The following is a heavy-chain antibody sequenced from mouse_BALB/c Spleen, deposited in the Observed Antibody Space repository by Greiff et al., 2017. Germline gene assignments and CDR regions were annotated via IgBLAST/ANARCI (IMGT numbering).Heavy chain of an antibody. CDR3: ARDPGFYAMDD. Sequence: EVKLMESGGGLVKPGGSLKLSCAASGFTFSDYYMYWVRQTPEKRLEWVATISDGGSYTYYPDSVKGRFTISRDNAKNNLYLQMSSLKSEDTAMYYCARDPGFYAMDDWGQGTSVTVSS. CDR1: GFTFSDYY. CDR2: ISDGGSYT. J-gene: IGHJ4*01. V-gene: IGHV5-4*02.